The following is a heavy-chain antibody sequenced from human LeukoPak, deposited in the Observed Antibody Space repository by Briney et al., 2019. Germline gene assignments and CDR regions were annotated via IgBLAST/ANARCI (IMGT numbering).Heavy chain of an antibody. CDR1: GDSISSTTYN. D-gene: IGHD2-15*01. CDR3: ARGFRYCSGGSCYPGVNWFDP. Sequence: PSETLSLTCTVSGDSISSTTYNWGWIRQPPGKGLEWIGSIYYTGSTYYNPSLKSRVTMSVVTSKNQFSLKLNSVTAADTAVYYCARGFRYCSGGSCYPGVNWFDPWGQGTLVTVSS. CDR2: IYYTGST. V-gene: IGHV4-39*01. J-gene: IGHJ5*02.